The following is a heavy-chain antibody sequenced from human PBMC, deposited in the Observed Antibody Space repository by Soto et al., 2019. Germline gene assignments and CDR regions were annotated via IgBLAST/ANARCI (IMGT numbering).Heavy chain of an antibody. CDR1: GFTFSSYA. CDR3: ARDFGSRLRYFDWQFPPLDAFDI. J-gene: IGHJ3*02. CDR2: ISYDGSNK. D-gene: IGHD3-9*01. Sequence: QVQLVESGGGVVQPGRSLRLSCAASGFTFSSYAMHWVRQAPGKGLEWVAVISYDGSNKYYADSVKGRFTISRDNSKNTLYMQMSSLRAEYTAVYYCARDFGSRLRYFDWQFPPLDAFDIWGQGTMVTVSS. V-gene: IGHV3-30-3*01.